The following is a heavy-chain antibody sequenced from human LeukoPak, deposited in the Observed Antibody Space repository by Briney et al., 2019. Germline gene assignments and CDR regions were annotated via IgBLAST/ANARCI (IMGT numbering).Heavy chain of an antibody. Sequence: PGGSLRLSCAASGFTFSSYAMHWVRQAPGKGLEWVAVISYDGSNKYYADSVKGRFTISRDNSKNTLYLQMNSLRAEDTAVYYCARDPTGGNYFDYWGQGTLVTVSS. J-gene: IGHJ4*02. CDR3: ARDPTGGNYFDY. V-gene: IGHV3-30-3*01. CDR2: ISYDGSNK. D-gene: IGHD3-16*01. CDR1: GFTFSSYA.